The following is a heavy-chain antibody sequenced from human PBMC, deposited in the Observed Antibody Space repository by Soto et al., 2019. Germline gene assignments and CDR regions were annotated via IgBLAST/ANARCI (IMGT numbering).Heavy chain of an antibody. J-gene: IGHJ4*02. D-gene: IGHD4-4*01. CDR3: AKDSVFEYSFGQHGFDS. CDR2: ITYDGSDT. V-gene: IGHV3-30*18. CDR1: GFSFSSYG. Sequence: QEQLVESGGGVVQPGTSLRLSCGASGFSFSSYGMHWVRQAPGKGLEWVAFITYDGSDTYYVDSVKGRFTVSRHNSKNTLYLQMNSLTPEDTSIYYCAKDSVFEYSFGQHGFDSWGQGTLVTVSS.